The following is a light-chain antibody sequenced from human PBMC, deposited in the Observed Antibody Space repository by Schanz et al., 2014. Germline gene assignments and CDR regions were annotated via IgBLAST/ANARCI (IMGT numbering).Light chain of an antibody. CDR3: QHSYTTQWM. V-gene: IGKV1-39*01. J-gene: IGKJ1*01. Sequence: DIRMTQSPSSLSASVGDTVTISCRASQSVGTRLNWYQYKPGMAPKVLIYAASSLQRGVPSRFSGSGHGTDFTLTIRSLQPEDFATYYCQHSYTTQWMFGQGTRVDFK. CDR1: QSVGTR. CDR2: AAS.